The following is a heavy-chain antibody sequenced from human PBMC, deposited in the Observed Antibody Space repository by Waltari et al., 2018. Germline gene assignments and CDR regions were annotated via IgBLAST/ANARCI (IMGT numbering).Heavy chain of an antibody. V-gene: IGHV4-38-2*02. CDR2: IYHSGST. CDR3: ARDRMYYYDSSGYSHGWFDY. D-gene: IGHD3-22*01. CDR1: GYSISSGYY. J-gene: IGHJ4*02. Sequence: QVQLQESGPGLVKPSETLSLTCTVSGYSISSGYYWGWIRQPPGKGLEWIGSIYHSGSTYYNPSLKSRVTISVDTSKNQFSLKLSSVTAADTAVYYCARDRMYYYDSSGYSHGWFDYWGQGTLVTVSS.